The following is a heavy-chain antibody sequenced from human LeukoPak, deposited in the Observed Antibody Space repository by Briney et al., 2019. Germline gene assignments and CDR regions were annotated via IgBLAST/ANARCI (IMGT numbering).Heavy chain of an antibody. V-gene: IGHV4-59*08. J-gene: IGHJ3*02. D-gene: IGHD5-12*01. CDR3: AKYSGYRSFDI. Sequence: TSETLSLTCTVSGVSISSYYWSWIRQPPGKGLEWIGYIYYSGSTNYNPSLKSRVTISVDTSKNQFSLKLSSVTVADTAVYYCAKYSGYRSFDIWGQGTMVTVSS. CDR2: IYYSGST. CDR1: GVSISSYY.